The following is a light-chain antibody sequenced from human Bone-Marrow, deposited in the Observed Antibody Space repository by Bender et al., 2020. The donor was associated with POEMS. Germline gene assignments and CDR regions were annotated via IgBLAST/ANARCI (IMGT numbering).Light chain of an antibody. CDR2: EGN. Sequence: QSVLTQPPSVSGAPGQRVTISCTGSSSDIGSYNFVSWYQQHPGKAPKLIIYEGNKRPSGVSNRFSGSKSGTSASLAISGLRSDDEADYYCASWDDSLSGYVFGTGTKVNVL. V-gene: IGLV1-47*01. CDR1: SSDIGSYNF. CDR3: ASWDDSLSGYV. J-gene: IGLJ1*01.